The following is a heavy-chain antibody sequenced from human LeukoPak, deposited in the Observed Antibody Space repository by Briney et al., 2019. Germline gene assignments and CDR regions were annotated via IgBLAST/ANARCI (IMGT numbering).Heavy chain of an antibody. CDR3: ARDTYNGNYGDYYYYYMDV. Sequence: PGGSLRLSCEASGFVVRSNSMSWVRQAPGKGLEWVSSFTSSSTYIYYADSVKGRFTISRDNAKNSLYLQMNSLRAEDTDIYYCARDTYNGNYGDYYYYYMDVWGKGTTVTISS. CDR2: FTSSSTYI. J-gene: IGHJ6*03. V-gene: IGHV3-21*01. CDR1: GFVVRSNS. D-gene: IGHD1-26*01.